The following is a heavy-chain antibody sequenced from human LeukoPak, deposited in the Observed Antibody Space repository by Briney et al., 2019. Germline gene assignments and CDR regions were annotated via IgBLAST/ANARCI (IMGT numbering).Heavy chain of an antibody. CDR1: GDSFSSYH. D-gene: IGHD3-16*01. CDR3: ARVGRGDHTWGSYYCDH. J-gene: IGHJ4*02. CDR2: ISSSGST. V-gene: IGHV4-59*01. Sequence: PSETLSLTCTASVSGDSFSSYHWSWLRQPPGKGLEWIGYISSSGSTSCNLSLKSRVTISVDTSKNQFSLKLSSVTAADTAVYYCARVGRGDHTWGSYYCDHWGQGTLVSVSS.